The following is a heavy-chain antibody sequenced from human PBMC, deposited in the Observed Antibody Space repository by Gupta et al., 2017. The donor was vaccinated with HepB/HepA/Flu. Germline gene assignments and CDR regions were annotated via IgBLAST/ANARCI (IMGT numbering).Heavy chain of an antibody. D-gene: IGHD6-13*01. CDR2: INPNSGGT. Sequence: QVQLVQSGAEVKKPGASVKVSCKASGYTFTGYYMHWVRQAPGHGLEWMGWINPNSGGTNYAQKFQGWVTMTRDTSISTAYMELSRLRSDDTAVYYCARDLAAAGYYYYGMDVWGQGTTVTVSS. V-gene: IGHV1-2*04. J-gene: IGHJ6*02. CDR1: GYTFTGYY. CDR3: ARDLAAAGYYYYGMDV.